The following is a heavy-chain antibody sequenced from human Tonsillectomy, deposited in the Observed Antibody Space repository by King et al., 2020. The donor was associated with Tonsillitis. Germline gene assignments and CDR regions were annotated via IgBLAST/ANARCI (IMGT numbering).Heavy chain of an antibody. CDR1: GLTFDDFA. V-gene: IGHV3-43*02. D-gene: IGHD2-15*01. Sequence: VQLVESGGGVVQPGGSLRLSCAVSGLTFDDFAMHWVRQAPGKGLEWVSLISGDGGSTYYAESVKGRFTISRDNSKNSLYLQMNSLRTEDTALYYCAKDIYRGYCSGGSCNWLDPWGQGTLVTVSS. J-gene: IGHJ5*02. CDR2: ISGDGGST. CDR3: AKDIYRGYCSGGSCNWLDP.